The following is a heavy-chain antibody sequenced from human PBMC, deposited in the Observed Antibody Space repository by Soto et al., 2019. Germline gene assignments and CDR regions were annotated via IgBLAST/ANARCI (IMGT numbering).Heavy chain of an antibody. V-gene: IGHV4-59*01. D-gene: IGHD2-2*01. CDR1: GGSISNYY. CDR3: ARAVLPATAPFDY. Sequence: PSETLSLTCIVSGGSISNYYWSWIRPPPGKGLEWIGYIYYSGSTNYNPSLQSRVTISVDTSKNQFSLKLSSVTAADTAVYYCARAVLPATAPFDYWGQGTLVTVSS. J-gene: IGHJ4*02. CDR2: IYYSGST.